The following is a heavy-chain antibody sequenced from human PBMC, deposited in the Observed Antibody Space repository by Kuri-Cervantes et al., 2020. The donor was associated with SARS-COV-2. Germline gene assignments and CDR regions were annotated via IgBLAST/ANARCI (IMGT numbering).Heavy chain of an antibody. V-gene: IGHV3-66*02. CDR3: ARDLWGGNGLLDY. D-gene: IGHD3-3*01. J-gene: IGHJ4*02. Sequence: GESLKISCAASGFTVSGSYMSWVRQAPGKGLEWVSVIYSGGKTFFADSVKGRFTISRDESKNTLYLQMNSLRAEDTAVYYCARDLWGGNGLLDYWGQGTQVTVSS. CDR2: IYSGGKT. CDR1: GFTVSGSY.